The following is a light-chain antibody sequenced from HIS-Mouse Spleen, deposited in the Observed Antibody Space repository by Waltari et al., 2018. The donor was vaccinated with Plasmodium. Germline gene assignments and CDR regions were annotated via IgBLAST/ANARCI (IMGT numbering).Light chain of an antibody. V-gene: IGLV2-8*01. Sequence: QSALTQPPSASGSPGQSVTISCTGTSSDVGGHKYVSWYQQHPGKAPKLMIYEVSKRPSGVPDRFSGSKSGNTASLTVSGLQAEDEADYYCSSYAGSNNLVFGGGTKLTVL. CDR1: SSDVGGHKY. CDR2: EVS. J-gene: IGLJ2*01. CDR3: SSYAGSNNLV.